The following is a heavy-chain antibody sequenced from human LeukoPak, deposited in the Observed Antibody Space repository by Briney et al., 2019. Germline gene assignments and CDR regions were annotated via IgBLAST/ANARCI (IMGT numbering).Heavy chain of an antibody. J-gene: IGHJ4*02. CDR1: GFTFSSYG. CDR2: ISYDGSIQ. CDR3: AREPRRYFDY. V-gene: IGHV3-30*03. Sequence: PGMSLRLSCAASGFTFSSYGMQWVRQAPGKRLEWVAVISYDGSIQYYADSVKGRFTISRDSSKNTLYLQMNSLGAEDTAVYYCAREPRRYFDYWGQGTLVTVSS. D-gene: IGHD1-14*01.